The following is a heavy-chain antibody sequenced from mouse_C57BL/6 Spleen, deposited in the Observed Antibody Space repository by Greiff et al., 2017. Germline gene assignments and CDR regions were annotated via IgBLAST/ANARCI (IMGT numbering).Heavy chain of an antibody. CDR2: IYPGDGDT. D-gene: IGHD2-2*01. CDR3: ARSRGYERAMDY. V-gene: IGHV1-82*01. CDR1: GYAFSSSW. Sequence: QVQLQQSGPELVKPGASVKISCKASGYAFSSSWMNWVKQRPGKGLEWIGRIYPGDGDTNYNGKFKGKATLTADKSSSTAYMQLSSLTSEDSAVYFCARSRGYERAMDYWGQGTSVTVSS. J-gene: IGHJ4*01.